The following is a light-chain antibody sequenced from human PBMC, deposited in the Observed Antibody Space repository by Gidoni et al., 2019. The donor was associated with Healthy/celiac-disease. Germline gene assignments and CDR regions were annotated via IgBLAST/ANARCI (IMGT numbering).Light chain of an antibody. J-gene: IGLJ1*01. Sequence: SSELTQDSAVSVALGQTFRITCQGDSLRSYYASWYQQKPGQAPVLVIYGKNNRPSGIPDRFSGSSSGNTASLTITGAQAEDEADYYCNSRDSSSNHHVFGTGTKVTVL. CDR2: GKN. CDR3: NSRDSSSNHHV. CDR1: SLRSYY. V-gene: IGLV3-19*01.